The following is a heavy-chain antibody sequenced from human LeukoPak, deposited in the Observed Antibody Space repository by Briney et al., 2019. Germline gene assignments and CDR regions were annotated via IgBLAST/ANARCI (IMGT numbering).Heavy chain of an antibody. D-gene: IGHD2-2*02. CDR3: AVPYCSSTSCYSRVDAFDI. CDR1: GYTFTGYY. V-gene: IGHV1-2*02. J-gene: IGHJ3*02. CDR2: INPNSGGT. Sequence: GASVKVSCKASGYTFTGYYMHWVRRAPGQGLEWMGWINPNSGGTNYAQKFQGGVTMTRNTSISTAYMELSSLRSEDTAVYYCAVPYCSSTSCYSRVDAFDIWGQGTMVTVSS.